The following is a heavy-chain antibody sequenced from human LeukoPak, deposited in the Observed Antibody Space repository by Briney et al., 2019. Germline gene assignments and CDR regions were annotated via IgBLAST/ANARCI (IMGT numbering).Heavy chain of an antibody. J-gene: IGHJ4*02. CDR2: IYPGDSDT. CDR1: GYSFSTNW. Sequence: GESLKISCKGSGYSFSTNWIGWVRQMPGKGLEWMGIIYPGDSDTRYSPSFQGQVTISADKSISTAYLQWSSLKASDTAMYYCARLSWGITGSLDYWGQGTLVTVSS. D-gene: IGHD1-20*01. V-gene: IGHV5-51*01. CDR3: ARLSWGITGSLDY.